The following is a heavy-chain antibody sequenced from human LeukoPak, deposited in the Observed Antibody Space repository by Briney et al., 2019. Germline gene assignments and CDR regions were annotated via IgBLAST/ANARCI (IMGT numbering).Heavy chain of an antibody. D-gene: IGHD1-26*01. CDR1: GGSISSYY. CDR2: IYYSGST. V-gene: IGHV4-59*08. J-gene: IGHJ4*02. Sequence: SETLSLTCTVSGGSISSYYWSWIRQPPGKGLEWIGYIYYSGSTNYNPSLKSRVTISIDTSKNEFSLKLSSVTAADTAVYYRASRRVGAFDYWGQGTLVTVSS. CDR3: ASRRVGAFDY.